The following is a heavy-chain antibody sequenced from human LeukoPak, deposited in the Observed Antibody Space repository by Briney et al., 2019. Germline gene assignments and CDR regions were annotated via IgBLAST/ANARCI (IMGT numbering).Heavy chain of an antibody. V-gene: IGHV3-30*02. CDR2: IRYDGSNK. CDR1: GFTFSSYG. CDR3: AKNPGYSSSLTFDY. J-gene: IGHJ4*02. Sequence: GGSLRLSCAASGFTFSSYGMHWVRQAPGKGLEWVAFIRYDGSNKYYADSVKGRFTISRDNSKNTLYLQMNSLRAEDTAVYYCAKNPGYSSSLTFDYWGQGTLVTVSS. D-gene: IGHD6-13*01.